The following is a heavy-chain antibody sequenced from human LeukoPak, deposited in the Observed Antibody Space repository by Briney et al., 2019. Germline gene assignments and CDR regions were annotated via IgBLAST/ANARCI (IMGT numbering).Heavy chain of an antibody. J-gene: IGHJ5*02. D-gene: IGHD2-15*01. V-gene: IGHV3-23*01. Sequence: GGSLRLSCAASGFTXSSYAMTXXXQXPGXGLEWVSAITDSTYFADSAKGRFTISRDSSKNRMYLQMNSLRVEDTAVYYCARYCSGGRCYSGLDPWGQGALVTVSS. CDR1: GFTXSSYA. CDR3: ARYCSGGRCYSGLDP. CDR2: ITDST.